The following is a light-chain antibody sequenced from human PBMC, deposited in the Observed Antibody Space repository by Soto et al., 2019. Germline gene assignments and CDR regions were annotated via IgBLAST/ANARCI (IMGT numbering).Light chain of an antibody. Sequence: QSVLTQPRPVSGSDGPSVTISRPGTGNDVGAYNYVSWYQQHPGRPSKLMIYDVARWPSGVPDRFSGSKSGNTASLTISGLQAEDEADYFCCSYAGGYTYLFGTGTKVNVL. V-gene: IGLV2-11*01. CDR2: DVA. CDR3: CSYAGGYTYL. J-gene: IGLJ1*01. CDR1: GNDVGAYNY.